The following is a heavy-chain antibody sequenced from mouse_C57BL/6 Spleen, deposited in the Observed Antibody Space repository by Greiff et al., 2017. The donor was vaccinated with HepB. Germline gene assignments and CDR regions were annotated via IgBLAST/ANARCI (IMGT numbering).Heavy chain of an antibody. CDR2: IDPSDSYT. D-gene: IGHD3-2*02. CDR3: VSSGYFDY. V-gene: IGHV1-59*01. J-gene: IGHJ2*01. Sequence: VQLQQPGAELVRPGTSVKLSCKASGYTFTSYWMHWVKQRPGQGLEWIGVIDPSDSYTNYNQKFKGKATLTVDTSSSTAYMQLSSLTSEDSAVYYCVSSGYFDYWGQGTTLTVSS. CDR1: GYTFTSYW.